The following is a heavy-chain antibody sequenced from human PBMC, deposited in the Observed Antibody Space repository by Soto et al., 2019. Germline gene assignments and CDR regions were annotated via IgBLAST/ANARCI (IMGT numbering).Heavy chain of an antibody. CDR2: IYPGDSDT. Sequence: LWESLKISCKGSGYSFTSYLIGWVRQMPGKGLEGMGIIYPGDSDTRYSPSFQGQVTISAAKSISTAYLQWSSLKASDTAMYYCATTSRDTPYYYYYGMDVWGQGTTVTVSS. CDR3: ATTSRDTPYYYYYGMDV. CDR1: GYSFTSYL. J-gene: IGHJ6*02. V-gene: IGHV5-51*01. D-gene: IGHD2-15*01.